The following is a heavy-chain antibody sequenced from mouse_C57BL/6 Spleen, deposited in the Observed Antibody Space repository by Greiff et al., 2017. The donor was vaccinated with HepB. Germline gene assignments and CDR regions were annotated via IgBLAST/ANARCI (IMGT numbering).Heavy chain of an antibody. D-gene: IGHD2-1*01. CDR3: ARSICYGNYGGYFDV. CDR1: GFTFTDYY. Sequence: EVQLVESGGGLVQPGGSLSLSCAASGFTFTDYYMSWVRQPPGKALEWLGFIRNKANGYTTEYSATVKGRFTISRDNSQSILYLQMNALRAEDSATYYCARSICYGNYGGYFDVWGTGTTVTVSS. J-gene: IGHJ1*03. CDR2: IRNKANGYTT. V-gene: IGHV7-3*01.